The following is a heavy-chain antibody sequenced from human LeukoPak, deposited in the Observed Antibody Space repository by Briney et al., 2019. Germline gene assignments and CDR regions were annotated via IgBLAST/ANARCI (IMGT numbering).Heavy chain of an antibody. CDR2: IYPGDSES. CDR1: GYSFSSHW. D-gene: IGHD6-13*01. V-gene: IGHV5-51*01. CDR3: ARRYSSSWFFDS. J-gene: IGHJ4*02. Sequence: GESLKISCKDSGYSFSSHWFAWVRQMPGKGLEWMGNIYPGDSESRYSPSFQGQVTISADKPISTAYLQWSSLKASDTAMYYCARRYSSSWFFDSWGQGTLVTVSS.